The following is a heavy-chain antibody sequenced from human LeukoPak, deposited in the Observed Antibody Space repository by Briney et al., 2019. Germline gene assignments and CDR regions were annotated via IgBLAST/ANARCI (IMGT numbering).Heavy chain of an antibody. Sequence: GGTLRLSCAASGFTFRRYGMSWVRQAPEKGLEWVSGISGSGGSTYYADSVKGRFTISRDNSKNTLYLQMNSLRAEDTAVYYCANGGLYAHYFDYWGQGTLVTVSS. V-gene: IGHV3-23*01. CDR2: ISGSGGST. CDR1: GFTFRRYG. J-gene: IGHJ4*02. CDR3: ANGGLYAHYFDY. D-gene: IGHD2-2*02.